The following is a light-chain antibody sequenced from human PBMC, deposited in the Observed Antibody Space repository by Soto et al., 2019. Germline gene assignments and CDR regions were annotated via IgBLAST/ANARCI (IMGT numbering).Light chain of an antibody. V-gene: IGKV3-11*01. Sequence: EIVLTQSPATLSLSPGERATLSCRASQSVSSYFAWYQQKPGQAPRLLIYDASNRATGIPARFSGSASGTDFTLTISSLEPEDFSVYYCQQRSNLPLTFGQGTKVEIK. CDR2: DAS. CDR3: QQRSNLPLT. CDR1: QSVSSY. J-gene: IGKJ1*01.